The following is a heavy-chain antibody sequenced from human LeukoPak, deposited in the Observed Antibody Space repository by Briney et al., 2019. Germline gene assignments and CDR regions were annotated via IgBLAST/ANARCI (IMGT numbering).Heavy chain of an antibody. J-gene: IGHJ4*02. Sequence: TGGSLRLSCAASEFTFSNYVMHWVRQAPGKGLEWVAVISYDGSNKYYADSVKGRFTISRDNSKNTLYLQMNSLRAEDTAVYYCTLWFGEGIDYWGQGTPVTVSS. CDR2: ISYDGSNK. CDR1: EFTFSNYV. D-gene: IGHD3-10*01. V-gene: IGHV3-30*04. CDR3: TLWFGEGIDY.